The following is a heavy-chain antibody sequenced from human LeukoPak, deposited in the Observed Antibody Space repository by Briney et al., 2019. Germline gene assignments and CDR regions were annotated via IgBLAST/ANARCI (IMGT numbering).Heavy chain of an antibody. CDR1: GGTFSSYA. V-gene: IGHV1-46*01. D-gene: IGHD3-22*01. J-gene: IGHJ4*02. Sequence: WASVKVSCKASGGTFSSYAISWVRQAPGQGLEWMGIINPSGGSTSYAQKFQGRVTMTRDTSTSTVYMELSSLRSEDTAVYYCARDTAAYYYDSSGYYDYWGQGTLVTVSS. CDR2: INPSGGST. CDR3: ARDTAAYYYDSSGYYDY.